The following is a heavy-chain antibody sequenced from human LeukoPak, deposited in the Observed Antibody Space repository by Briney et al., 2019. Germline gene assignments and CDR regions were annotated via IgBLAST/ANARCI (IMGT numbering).Heavy chain of an antibody. J-gene: IGHJ5*02. V-gene: IGHV3-48*01. CDR1: GFTFTWYS. Sequence: GGSLRLSCAASGFTFTWYSLNWVRQAPGKGLEWVSYISTSSDTMHYADSVKGRFTISRDNAKNSLYLQMNSLRAEDTALYYCARVRSSGWLNWFDPWGQGTLVTVSS. CDR2: ISTSSDTM. CDR3: ARVRSSGWLNWFDP. D-gene: IGHD6-19*01.